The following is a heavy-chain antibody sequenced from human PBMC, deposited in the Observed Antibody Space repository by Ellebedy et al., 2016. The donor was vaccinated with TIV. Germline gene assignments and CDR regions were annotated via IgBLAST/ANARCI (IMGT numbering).Heavy chain of an antibody. D-gene: IGHD2/OR15-2a*01. CDR1: GFTFRSYS. CDR2: ITYDGNQK. Sequence: GESLKISXAASGFTFRSYSMTWVRQAPGKGLEWVAVITYDGNQKYYADSVKGRFTISRDNSKNTLYLQMKGLRPEDTAVYYCARGGPFLGSNAFDYWGQGTLVTVSS. CDR3: ARGGPFLGSNAFDY. J-gene: IGHJ4*02. V-gene: IGHV3-30*04.